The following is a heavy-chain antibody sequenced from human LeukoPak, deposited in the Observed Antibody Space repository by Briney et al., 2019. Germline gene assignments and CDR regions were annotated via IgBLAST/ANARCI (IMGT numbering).Heavy chain of an antibody. CDR1: GFTFSSYE. CDR2: ISFSGSTI. CDR3: AKGRYSYGILLFDY. J-gene: IGHJ4*02. V-gene: IGHV3-48*03. D-gene: IGHD5-18*01. Sequence: GGSLRLSCAASGFTFSSYEMNWVRQAPGKGLEWVSYISFSGSTIYYADSVKGRFTISRDNSKNTLYLQMNSLRAEDTAVYYCAKGRYSYGILLFDYWGQGTLVTVSS.